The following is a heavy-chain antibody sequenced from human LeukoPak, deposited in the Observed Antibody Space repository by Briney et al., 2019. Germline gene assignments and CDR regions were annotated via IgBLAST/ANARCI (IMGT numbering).Heavy chain of an antibody. D-gene: IGHD3-10*01. CDR3: AVWFGELSPFDY. J-gene: IGHJ4*02. Sequence: SVTVSCKASGGTFSSYAISWVRQAPGQGLEWMGGIIPIFGTANYAQKFKGRVTITADESTSTAYMELSSRRSEDTAVYYCAVWFGELSPFDYWGQGTLVTVSS. V-gene: IGHV1-69*01. CDR2: IIPIFGTA. CDR1: GGTFSSYA.